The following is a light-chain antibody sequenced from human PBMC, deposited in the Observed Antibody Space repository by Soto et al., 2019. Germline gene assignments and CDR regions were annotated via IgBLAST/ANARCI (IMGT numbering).Light chain of an antibody. J-gene: IGLJ2*01. CDR1: TGAVTTGYY. CDR3: LLYYGGQLGV. Sequence: VVTQEPSLTVSPGGTVTLTCASSTGAVTTGYYPNWFQQKPGQAPRALIYSTNNKYSWTPARFSGSLLGGKAALTLSGVQPEDEADYYCLLYYGGQLGVFGGGTKLTVL. CDR2: STN. V-gene: IGLV7-43*01.